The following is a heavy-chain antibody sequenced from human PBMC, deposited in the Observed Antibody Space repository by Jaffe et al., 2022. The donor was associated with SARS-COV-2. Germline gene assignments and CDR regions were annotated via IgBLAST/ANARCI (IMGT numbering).Heavy chain of an antibody. J-gene: IGHJ4*02. D-gene: IGHD2-2*01. Sequence: EVQLVESGGGLVQPGRSLRLSCAASGFTFDDYAMHWVRQAPGKGLEWVSGISWNSGSIGYADSVKGRFTISRDNAKNSLYLQMNSLRAEDTALYYCAKGGVPAASFGAWRPYYFDYWGQGTLVTVSS. V-gene: IGHV3-9*01. CDR2: ISWNSGSI. CDR3: AKGGVPAASFGAWRPYYFDY. CDR1: GFTFDDYA.